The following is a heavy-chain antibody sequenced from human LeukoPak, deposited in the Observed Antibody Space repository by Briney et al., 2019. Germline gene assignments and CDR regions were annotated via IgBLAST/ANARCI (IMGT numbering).Heavy chain of an antibody. Sequence: GGSLRLSCAASGFTFSSYWMSWVRQASGKGLEWVGRIRSSSRSDATAYAESVKGRFTISRDDSKKTAYLQMNSLKTEDTAVYYCARGGVCSGGNCYYYFDYWGQGTLVTVSS. CDR2: IRSSSRSDAT. CDR3: ARGGVCSGGNCYYYFDY. J-gene: IGHJ4*02. D-gene: IGHD2-15*01. V-gene: IGHV3-73*01. CDR1: GFTFSSYW.